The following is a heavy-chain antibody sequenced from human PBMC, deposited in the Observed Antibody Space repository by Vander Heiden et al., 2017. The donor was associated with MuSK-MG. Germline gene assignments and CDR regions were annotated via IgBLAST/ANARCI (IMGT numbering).Heavy chain of an antibody. J-gene: IGHJ3*02. Sequence: QVQLVQSGAEVKNPGASAKVSCKALGYTFTGYSVHGGRQAPGQGLEGMGWINTSSGGANYAQKFQGRVTMTRDTSISTAYMELSRLRSDDTAVYYCATVDSDAFDSWGQGTMVTVSS. CDR3: ATVDSDAFDS. V-gene: IGHV1-2*02. CDR2: INTSSGGA. CDR1: GYTFTGYS.